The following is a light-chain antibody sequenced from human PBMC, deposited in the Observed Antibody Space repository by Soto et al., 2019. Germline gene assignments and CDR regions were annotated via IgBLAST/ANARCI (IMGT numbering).Light chain of an antibody. CDR1: SSNIGSNS. CDR3: ASLDDSLNGEVV. V-gene: IGLV1-44*01. Sequence: QSVLTQPPSASGTPGQRVTISCSGSSSNIGSNSVNWYQQLPGTSPKLLIYSTNQRPSGVPDRFSGSKSDTSASLAISGLQYEDEADYSCASLDDSLNGEVVFGGGTKLTVL. J-gene: IGLJ2*01. CDR2: STN.